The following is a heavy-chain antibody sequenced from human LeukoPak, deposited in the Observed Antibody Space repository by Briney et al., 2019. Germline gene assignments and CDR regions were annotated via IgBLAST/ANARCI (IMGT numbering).Heavy chain of an antibody. CDR2: IYYSGST. J-gene: IGHJ6*03. D-gene: IGHD2-2*01. CDR3: ARVPAAPNYFYYYYMDF. V-gene: IGHV4-39*07. Sequence: SETLSLTCTVSVGSISSSSYYWGWIRQPPGKGLEWIGRIYYSGSTSYNPSLKSRATISVDTSKNQFSLKLSSVTAAAKAVYYCARVPAAPNYFYYYYMDFWGKGTTVTVSS. CDR1: VGSISSSSYY.